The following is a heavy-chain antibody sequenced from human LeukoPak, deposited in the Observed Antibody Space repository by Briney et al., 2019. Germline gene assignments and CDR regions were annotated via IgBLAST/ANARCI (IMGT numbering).Heavy chain of an antibody. Sequence: GGSLRLSCAASGFTFSSYWMSWVRQAPGKGLEWVANLKEDGSEKYYVDSVKGRFTISRDNAKNSLHLQMDSLRAEDTAVYYWARGMLAVAGLGVYWGEGTLVTVSS. J-gene: IGHJ4*02. CDR3: ARGMLAVAGLGVY. CDR1: GFTFSSYW. D-gene: IGHD6-19*01. CDR2: LKEDGSEK. V-gene: IGHV3-7*01.